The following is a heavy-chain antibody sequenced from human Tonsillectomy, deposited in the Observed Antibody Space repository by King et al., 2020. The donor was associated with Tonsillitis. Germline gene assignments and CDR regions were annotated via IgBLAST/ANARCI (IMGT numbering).Heavy chain of an antibody. V-gene: IGHV3-23*04. CDR3: AKDPTAHAAYYYYAMDV. Sequence: VQLVGAGGGLVQPGGSLRLSCAASGYTFRYYGMSGGPQAQGKGLEGVSIISGTGGSTYYAVSVKGRFTISRENSKNTLYLQMNSLRAEDTAVYYCAKDPTAHAAYYYYAMDVWGQGTTVTVSS. CDR2: ISGTGGST. J-gene: IGHJ6*02. CDR1: GYTFRYYG.